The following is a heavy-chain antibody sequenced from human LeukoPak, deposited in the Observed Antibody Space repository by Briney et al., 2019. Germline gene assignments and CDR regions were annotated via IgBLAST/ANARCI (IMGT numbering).Heavy chain of an antibody. CDR2: IKQDGSEK. V-gene: IGHV3-7*01. J-gene: IGHJ6*03. CDR1: GFTFTTYW. CDR3: ARVRRGYDGPGNYYYYYMDV. D-gene: IGHD5-12*01. Sequence: PGGSLRLSCVGSGFTFTTYWMSWVRQAPGKGLEWVANIKQDGSEKYYVDSVKGRFTISRDNANNSLYLQMNSLRAEDTAVYYCARVRRGYDGPGNYYYYYMDVWGKGTTVTISS.